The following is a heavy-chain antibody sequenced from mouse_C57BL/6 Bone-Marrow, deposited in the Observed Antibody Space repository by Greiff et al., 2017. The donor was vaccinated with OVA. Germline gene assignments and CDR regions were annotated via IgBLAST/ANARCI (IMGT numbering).Heavy chain of an antibody. Sequence: EVKVVESGGGLVKPGGSLKLSCAASGFTFSSYAMSWVRQTPEKRLEWVATISDGGSYTYYPDNVKGRFTISRDNAKNNLYLQMSHLKSEDTAMYYCARELIFDYWGQGTTLTVSS. CDR2: ISDGGSYT. CDR1: GFTFSSYA. CDR3: ARELIFDY. J-gene: IGHJ2*01. V-gene: IGHV5-4*01.